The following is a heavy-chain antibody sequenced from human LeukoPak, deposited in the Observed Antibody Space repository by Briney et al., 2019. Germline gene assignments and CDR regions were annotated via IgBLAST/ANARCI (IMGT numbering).Heavy chain of an antibody. CDR1: GYTFTGYY. J-gene: IGHJ4*02. V-gene: IGHV1-2*06. CDR2: INPNSGGT. Sequence: ASVEVSCKASGYTFTGYYMHWVRQAPGQGLEWMGRINPNSGGTNYAQKFQGRVTMTRDTSISTAYMELSWLRSDDTAVYYCAREDGSGLGDFDYWGQGTLVTVSS. CDR3: AREDGSGLGDFDY. D-gene: IGHD2-15*01.